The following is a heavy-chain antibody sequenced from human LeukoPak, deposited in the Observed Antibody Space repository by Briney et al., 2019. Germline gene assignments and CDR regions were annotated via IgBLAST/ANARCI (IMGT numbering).Heavy chain of an antibody. CDR3: AKSGQIAAPSYYFDY. D-gene: IGHD6-6*01. CDR1: GFTFSSYG. J-gene: IGHJ4*02. V-gene: IGHV3-30*02. CDR2: IRYDGSNK. Sequence: GGSLRLSCAASGFTFSSYGMHWVRQAPGKGLEWVAFIRYDGSNKYYADSVKGRFTISRDNSKNTLYLQMNSLRAEDTAVYYCAKSGQIAAPSYYFDYWGQGTLVTVSS.